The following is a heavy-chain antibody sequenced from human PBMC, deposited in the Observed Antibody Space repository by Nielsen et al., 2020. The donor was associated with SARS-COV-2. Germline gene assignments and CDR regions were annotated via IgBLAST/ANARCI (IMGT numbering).Heavy chain of an antibody. CDR2: IIPIFGTA. J-gene: IGHJ6*02. D-gene: IGHD3-16*02. Sequence: WVRQAPGQGLEWMGGIIPIFGTANYAQKFQGRVTITADESTSTAYMELRSLRSDDTAVYYCARGSNYDYVWGSYRYYGMDVWGQGTTVTVSS. V-gene: IGHV1-69*01. CDR3: ARGSNYDYVWGSYRYYGMDV.